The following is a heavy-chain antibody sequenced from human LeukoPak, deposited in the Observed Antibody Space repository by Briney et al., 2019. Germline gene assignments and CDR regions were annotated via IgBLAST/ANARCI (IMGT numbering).Heavy chain of an antibody. CDR1: GFTVSSNY. CDR2: IKYDGGEK. J-gene: IGHJ3*01. V-gene: IGHV3-7*01. D-gene: IGHD6-6*01. CDR3: ATPPYSSSSRDAFDV. Sequence: GGSLRLSCAASGFTVSSNYMSWVRQAPGKGLEWVANIKYDGGEKYYVDSVKGRFTISRDNAKNSLYLQMNSLRAEDTAVYYCATPPYSSSSRDAFDVWGQGTMVTVSS.